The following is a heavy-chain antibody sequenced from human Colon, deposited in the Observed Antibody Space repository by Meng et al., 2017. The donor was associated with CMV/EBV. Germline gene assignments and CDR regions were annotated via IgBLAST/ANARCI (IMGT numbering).Heavy chain of an antibody. CDR2: IYYSGST. J-gene: IGHJ4*02. V-gene: IGHV4-39*01. Sequence: PQLQESGPGLVKPSVTLSLTCTVFGGSISRSSYYWGWIRQPPGKGLEWFGSIYYSGSTYYNPSLKSRVTISVDTSKNQFSLKLSSVTAADTAVYYCAGRDYWGQGTLVTVSS. CDR3: AGRDY. CDR1: GGSISRSSYY.